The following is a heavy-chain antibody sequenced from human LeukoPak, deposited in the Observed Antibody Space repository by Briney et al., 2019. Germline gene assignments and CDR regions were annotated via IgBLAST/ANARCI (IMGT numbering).Heavy chain of an antibody. D-gene: IGHD1-1*01. Sequence: SETLSLTCTVSGDSIGAYYWGWIRQPPGKGLEWIGSIYYSGRTYFNPPLKSRVTISVDTSKNQFSLKVNSVTAADTAVYYCARHGWARNDVRNWFEPWGQGTLVTVSS. J-gene: IGHJ5*02. CDR1: GDSIGAYY. CDR3: ARHGWARNDVRNWFEP. V-gene: IGHV4-39*01. CDR2: IYYSGRT.